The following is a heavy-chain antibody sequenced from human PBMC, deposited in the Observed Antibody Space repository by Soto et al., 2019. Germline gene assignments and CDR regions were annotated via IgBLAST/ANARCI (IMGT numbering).Heavy chain of an antibody. CDR3: ARLDYDILTGYTTAGPFAY. CDR2: IYPGDSDT. CDR1: GYSFSTYW. D-gene: IGHD3-9*01. J-gene: IGHJ4*02. Sequence: PGESLKISCKASGYSFSTYWIGWVRQMPGKGLEWMGIIYPGDSDTKYSPSLQGQVTISADTSISTAYLQWTSLKASDTAMYYCARLDYDILTGYTTAGPFAYWGQGTLVTVSS. V-gene: IGHV5-51*01.